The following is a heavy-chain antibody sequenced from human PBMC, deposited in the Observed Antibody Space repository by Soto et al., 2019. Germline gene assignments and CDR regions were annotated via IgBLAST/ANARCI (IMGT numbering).Heavy chain of an antibody. CDR1: GGSISSGDYY. D-gene: IGHD6-13*01. CDR3: ARGVAAADFFIWDWFDP. Sequence: SETLSLTCTVSGGSISSGDYYWSWIRQPPGKGLEWIGYIYYSGSTYYNPSLKSRVTISVDTSKNQFSLKLSSVTAADTAVYYCARGVAAADFFIWDWFDPWGQGTLVTVSS. CDR2: IYYSGST. J-gene: IGHJ5*02. V-gene: IGHV4-30-4*01.